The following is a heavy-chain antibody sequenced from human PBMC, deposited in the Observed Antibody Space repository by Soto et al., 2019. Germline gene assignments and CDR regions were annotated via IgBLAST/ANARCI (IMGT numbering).Heavy chain of an antibody. CDR1: NGSIGNYY. CDR2: IHNSGSA. D-gene: IGHD6-19*01. CDR3: ARHGISGWYDN. Sequence: QVQLQESGPGLVKPSETLSLTCTVSNGSIGNYYWTWIRQPPGKGLEWVGYIHNSGSANNNPSLKSRVTMSFDKSTNQFSLKLTSVTAADTAIYYCARHGISGWYDNWGQGTLVTVSS. V-gene: IGHV4-59*08. J-gene: IGHJ5*02.